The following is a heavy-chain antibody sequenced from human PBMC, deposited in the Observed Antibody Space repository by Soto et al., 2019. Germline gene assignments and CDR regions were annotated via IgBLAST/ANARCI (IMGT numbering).Heavy chain of an antibody. CDR1: GDTFKNSA. D-gene: IGHD3-10*01. V-gene: IGHV1-69*01. CDR2: AIPLFGTT. CDR3: VAELHIGELSVV. Sequence: QVQLVQTGVEVKKPGSSMRVSCKASGDTFKNSAISWVRLAPRHGLEWVGGAIPLFGTTDYAQKFQGRLTITTDESTTTAYMEVSRLTSADTAVYYCVAELHIGELSVVWGQGTTVIVSS. J-gene: IGHJ3*01.